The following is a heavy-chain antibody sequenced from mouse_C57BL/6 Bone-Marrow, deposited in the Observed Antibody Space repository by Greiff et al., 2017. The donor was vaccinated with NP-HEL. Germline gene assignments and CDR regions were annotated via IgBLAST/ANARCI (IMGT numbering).Heavy chain of an antibody. CDR1: GYTFTSYW. CDR3: ARFNTTVVATDYAMDY. D-gene: IGHD1-1*01. CDR2: INPSSGYT. J-gene: IGHJ4*01. Sequence: QVQLKESGAELAKPGASVKLSCKASGYTFTSYWMHWVKQRPGQGLEWIGYINPSSGYTKYNQKFKDKATLTADKSSSTAYMQLSSLTYEDSAVYYGARFNTTVVATDYAMDYWGQGTSVTVSS. V-gene: IGHV1-7*01.